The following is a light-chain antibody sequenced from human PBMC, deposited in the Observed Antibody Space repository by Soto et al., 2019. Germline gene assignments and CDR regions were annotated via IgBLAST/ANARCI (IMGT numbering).Light chain of an antibody. CDR1: QSAGSY. CDR3: HQRSDSLT. CDR2: DTC. J-gene: IGKJ4*01. Sequence: EILLTQSPATLSLSPGEGATLSCRASQSAGSYLAWYQQKPGQAPRLLICDTCNRATGIPARFSGSGSGTDFTVTISRLQPEDVAYYYCHQRSDSLTFGGGTKVEIK. V-gene: IGKV3-11*01.